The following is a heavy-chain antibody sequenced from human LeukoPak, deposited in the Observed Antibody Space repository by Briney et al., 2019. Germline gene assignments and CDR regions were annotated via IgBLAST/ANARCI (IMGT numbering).Heavy chain of an antibody. V-gene: IGHV6-1*01. CDR2: TYYRSEWYN. J-gene: IGHJ6*03. D-gene: IGHD3-10*01. CDR3: ARSIPRPIGVRGVTAYYYYLDV. CDR1: GDSVSSNSAA. Sequence: SQTLSLTCAISGDSVSSNSAAWNWIRQSPSRGLEWLGRTYYRSEWYNDYAISVKSRITINPDTSKNQFSLQLNSVTPEDTAVYYCARSIPRPIGVRGVTAYYYYLDVWDKGTTVTVSS.